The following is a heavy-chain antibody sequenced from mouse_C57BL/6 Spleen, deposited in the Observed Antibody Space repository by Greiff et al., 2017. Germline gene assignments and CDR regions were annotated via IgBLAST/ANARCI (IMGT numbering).Heavy chain of an antibody. D-gene: IGHD2-5*01. CDR2: ISDGGSYT. J-gene: IGHJ2*01. V-gene: IGHV5-4*01. CDR1: GFTFSSYA. CDR3: ARDWGSYYSNYVGY. Sequence: EVMLVESGGGLVKPGGSLKLSCAASGFTFSSYAMSWVRQTPEKRLEWVATISDGGSYTYYPDNVKGRFTISRDNAKNNPYLQMSHLKSEDTAMYYCARDWGSYYSNYVGYWGQGTTLPVSS.